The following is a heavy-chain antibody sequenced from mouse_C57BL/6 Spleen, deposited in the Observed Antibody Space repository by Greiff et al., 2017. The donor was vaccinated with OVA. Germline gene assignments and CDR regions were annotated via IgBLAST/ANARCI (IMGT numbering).Heavy chain of an antibody. V-gene: IGHV5-15*01. J-gene: IGHJ1*03. CDR3: ARARSERYFDV. D-gene: IGHD1-1*01. Sequence: EVKLVESGGGLVQPGGSLKLSCAASGFTFSDYGMAWVRQAPRKGPEWVAFISNLAYSIYYADTVTGRFTISRENAKNTLYLERSSLRSEDTAMYYCARARSERYFDVWGTGTTVTVSS. CDR1: GFTFSDYG. CDR2: ISNLAYSI.